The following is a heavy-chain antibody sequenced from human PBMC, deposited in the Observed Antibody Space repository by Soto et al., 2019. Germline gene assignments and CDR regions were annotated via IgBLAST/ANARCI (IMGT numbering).Heavy chain of an antibody. CDR1: GFTFSSYA. J-gene: IGHJ4*02. Sequence: EVQLLESGGGLVQPGGSLRLSCAASGFTFSSYAMSWVRQAPGKGLEWVSAISGSDGSTYYADPVKGRFAIPRDNPKNQLYLQMNSLRAEDTAVYYCAKKSTVTTFDYWGQGTLVTVSS. D-gene: IGHD4-17*01. V-gene: IGHV3-23*01. CDR3: AKKSTVTTFDY. CDR2: ISGSDGST.